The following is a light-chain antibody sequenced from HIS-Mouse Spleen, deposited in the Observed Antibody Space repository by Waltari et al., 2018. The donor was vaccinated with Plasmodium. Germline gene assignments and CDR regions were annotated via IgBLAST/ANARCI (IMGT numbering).Light chain of an antibody. J-gene: IGKJ1*01. V-gene: IGKV1-8*01. CDR3: QQYYSYSWT. Sequence: IQLTQFPSSFSASTGDRVTITCRARQAISSYLAWYQKNPGKAPKLLIYAASTLQSGVASRFSGSGSGTDFTLTISCLQSEDCATYYCQQYYSYSWTFGQGTKVEIK. CDR2: AAS. CDR1: QAISSY.